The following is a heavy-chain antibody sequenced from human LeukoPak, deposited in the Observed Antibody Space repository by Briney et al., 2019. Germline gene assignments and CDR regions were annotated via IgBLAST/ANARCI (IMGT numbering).Heavy chain of an antibody. J-gene: IGHJ1*01. CDR2: ISSSSTI. CDR1: GFTFSSYS. Sequence: GGSLRLSCAASGFTFSSYSMNWVRQAPGKGLEWVSYISSSSTIYYADSVKGRFTISRDNAKNSLYLQMNSLRDEDTAVYYCARADARYFQHWGQGTLVTVSS. V-gene: IGHV3-48*02. CDR3: ARADARYFQH.